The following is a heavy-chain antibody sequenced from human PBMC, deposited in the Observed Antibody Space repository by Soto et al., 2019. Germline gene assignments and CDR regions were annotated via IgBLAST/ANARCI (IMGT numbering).Heavy chain of an antibody. CDR2: INHSGST. CDR3: ARGLAKNYDILTGPGTDGMDV. D-gene: IGHD3-9*01. J-gene: IGHJ6*02. Sequence: SETLSLTCAVYGGPFSGYYWSWIRQPPGKGLEWIGEINHSGSTNYNPSLKSRVTISVDTSKNQFSLKLSSVTAADTAVYYCARGLAKNYDILTGPGTDGMDVWGQGTTVTVSS. V-gene: IGHV4-34*01. CDR1: GGPFSGYY.